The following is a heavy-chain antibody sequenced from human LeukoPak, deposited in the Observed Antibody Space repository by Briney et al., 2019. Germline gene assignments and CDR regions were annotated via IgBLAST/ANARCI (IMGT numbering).Heavy chain of an antibody. Sequence: PSETLSLTCAVYGGSFSGYYWSWIRQPPGKGLEWIGEINHSGSTSYNPSLKSRVTISVDTSKNQFSLKLSSVTAADTAVYYCARYIAAAGKGPRMRYFDLWGRGTLVTVSS. V-gene: IGHV4-34*01. J-gene: IGHJ2*01. D-gene: IGHD6-13*01. CDR1: GGSFSGYY. CDR2: INHSGST. CDR3: ARYIAAAGKGPRMRYFDL.